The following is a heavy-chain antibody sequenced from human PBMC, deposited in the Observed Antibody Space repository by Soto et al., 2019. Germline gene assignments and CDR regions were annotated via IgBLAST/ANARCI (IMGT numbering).Heavy chain of an antibody. J-gene: IGHJ4*02. Sequence: QVQLVESGGGVVQPGRSLRLSCEASGFTLSNYGMHWVLQTPGKRLVWVAVIAYDGSNKYYADAVKGRFTISRDSSKNKLNLQVNSMRTEDTGVYFCEKGIGGDGYVSCFDWGQGTLVTVSS. CDR2: IAYDGSNK. D-gene: IGHD5-12*01. CDR1: GFTLSNYG. CDR3: EKGIGGDGYVSCFD. V-gene: IGHV3-30*18.